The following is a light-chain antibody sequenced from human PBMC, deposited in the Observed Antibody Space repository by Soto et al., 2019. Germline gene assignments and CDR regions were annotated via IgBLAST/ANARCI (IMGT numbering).Light chain of an antibody. CDR1: QSVAGTY. CDR3: QQYGSSPVT. Sequence: EIVLTQSPGTLSLSPGERATLSCRASQSVAGTYLAWYQQKPGPAPRLLIYRASSRATGIPDRCSGSGSGTDFTLTSSRLEPEDFAVFYCQQYGSSPVTFGQGTRLEIK. J-gene: IGKJ5*01. V-gene: IGKV3-20*01. CDR2: RAS.